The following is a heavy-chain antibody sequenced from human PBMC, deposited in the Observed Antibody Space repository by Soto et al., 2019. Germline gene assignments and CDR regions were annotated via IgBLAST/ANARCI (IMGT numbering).Heavy chain of an antibody. CDR2: ISAYNGNT. CDR3: ARAAFKYLWATQGFAP. D-gene: IGHD3-10*01. V-gene: IGHV1-18*01. Sequence: ASVKVSCKASGYTFTSYGISWVRQAPGQGLEWMGWISAYNGNTNYAQKLQGRVTMTTDTSTSTAYMELRSPRSDDTAVYYCARAAFKYLWATQGFAPWGQEPVLTFPA. CDR1: GYTFTSYG. J-gene: IGHJ5*02.